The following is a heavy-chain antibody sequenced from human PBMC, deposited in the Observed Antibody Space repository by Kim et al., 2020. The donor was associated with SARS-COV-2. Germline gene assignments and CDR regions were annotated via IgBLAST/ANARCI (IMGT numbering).Heavy chain of an antibody. CDR1: GFTVSSNY. V-gene: IGHV3-66*01. D-gene: IGHD6-19*01. J-gene: IGHJ6*02. CDR3: ARDVWVGQWPSSYHYGMDV. Sequence: GGSLRLSCAASGFTVSSNYMSWVRQAPGKGLEWVSVIYSGGSTYYADSVKGRFTISRDNSKNTLYIQMNSLRAEDTAVYYCARDVWVGQWPSSYHYGMDVWGQGTTVTVPS. CDR2: IYSGGST.